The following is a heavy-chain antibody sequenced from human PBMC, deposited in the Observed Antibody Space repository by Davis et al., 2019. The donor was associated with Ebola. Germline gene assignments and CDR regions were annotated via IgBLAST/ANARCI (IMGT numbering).Heavy chain of an antibody. CDR1: GGSISSYY. Sequence: MPSETLSLTCTVSGGSISSYYWGWIRQPPGKGLEWIGYIYYSGSTNYNPSLKSRVTISVDTSKNQFSLKLSSVTAADTAVYYCARGRTIWYGMDVWGQGTTVTVSS. V-gene: IGHV4-59*12. CDR2: IYYSGST. J-gene: IGHJ6*02. D-gene: IGHD3-3*01. CDR3: ARGRTIWYGMDV.